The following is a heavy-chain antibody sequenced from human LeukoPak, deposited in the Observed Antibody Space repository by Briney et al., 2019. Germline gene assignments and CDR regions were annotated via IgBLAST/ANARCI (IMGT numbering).Heavy chain of an antibody. Sequence: ASVKVSCKASGYTFTGYYMHWVRQAPGQGLEWMGWINPNSGGTNYAQKFQGRVTMTRDTSISTAYMELSRLRSDDTAVYYCARGYPLSTTAAGTYFQHWGQGTLFTVSS. D-gene: IGHD6-13*01. CDR1: GYTFTGYY. V-gene: IGHV1-2*02. J-gene: IGHJ1*01. CDR2: INPNSGGT. CDR3: ARGYPLSTTAAGTYFQH.